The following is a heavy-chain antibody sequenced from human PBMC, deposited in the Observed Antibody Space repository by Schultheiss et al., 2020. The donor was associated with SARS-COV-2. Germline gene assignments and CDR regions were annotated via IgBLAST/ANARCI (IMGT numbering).Heavy chain of an antibody. V-gene: IGHV4-34*01. CDR1: GGSFSGYY. J-gene: IGHJ4*02. CDR3: ARHKRMEGLGTLWYFDY. CDR2: IYHSGST. Sequence: SETLSLTCAVYGGSFSGYYWGWIRQPPGKGLEWIGSIYHSGSTYYNPSLKSRITISVDTSKNQFSLKLSSVTAADTAVYYCARHKRMEGLGTLWYFDYWGQGSLVTVSS. D-gene: IGHD7-27*01.